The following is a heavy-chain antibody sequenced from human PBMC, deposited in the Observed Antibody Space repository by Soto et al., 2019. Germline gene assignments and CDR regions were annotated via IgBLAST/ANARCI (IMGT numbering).Heavy chain of an antibody. D-gene: IGHD3-3*01. CDR2: IIPIFGTA. V-gene: IGHV1-69*13. Sequence: SVKVSCTPSGGTFSSYSLKWVRQAPGHGLAWMGGIIPIFGTANYAQKFHGRGTITADESTSTAYMELSSLRSEDTAVYYCARYTPLDYDSTSWFDPWGQGALVTVS. CDR1: GGTFSSYS. J-gene: IGHJ5*02. CDR3: ARYTPLDYDSTSWFDP.